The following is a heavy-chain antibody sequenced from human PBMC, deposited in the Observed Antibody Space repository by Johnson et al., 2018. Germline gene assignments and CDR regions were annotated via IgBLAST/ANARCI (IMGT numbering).Heavy chain of an antibody. J-gene: IGHJ3*02. Sequence: QVQLVESGGGVVQXGRSXRLXCAASGFTFSSYGMHWVRQAPGKGLEWVAVISYDGSNKYYADSVKGRFTISRDNSKNTLSLQMNSRRAEDTAVYYCARGSGSPTPDAFDIWGQGTMVTVSS. V-gene: IGHV3-30*03. D-gene: IGHD3-10*01. CDR2: ISYDGSNK. CDR1: GFTFSSYG. CDR3: ARGSGSPTPDAFDI.